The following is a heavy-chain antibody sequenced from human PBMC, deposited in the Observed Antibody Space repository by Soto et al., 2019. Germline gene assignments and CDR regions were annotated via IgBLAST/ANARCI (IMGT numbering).Heavy chain of an antibody. CDR2: ISGSGDST. J-gene: IGHJ4*02. CDR3: ASRAYYDNSGYYYYYFDY. D-gene: IGHD3-22*01. CDR1: GFTFSSYA. Sequence: LRLSCAASGFTFSSYAMSWVRQAPGKGLEWVSGISGSGDSTYYADSVKGRCTISRDNSKNTLYLQMGSLRAEDTAVYYCASRAYYDNSGYYYYYFDYWGRGALVTVSS. V-gene: IGHV3-23*01.